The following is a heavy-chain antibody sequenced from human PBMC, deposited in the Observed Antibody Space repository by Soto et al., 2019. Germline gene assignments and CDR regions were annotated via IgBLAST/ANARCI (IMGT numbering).Heavy chain of an antibody. CDR1: GFSFIRYA. J-gene: IGHJ4*02. CDR2: INGANGYT. D-gene: IGHD3-22*01. V-gene: IGHV1-3*01. CDR3: ARETYYDSSGNDFDY. Sequence: QVQLVQSGAEVKKSGASVKVSCQTFGFSFIRYAIHWVRQAPGQRLEWMGWINGANGYTKYAQKFQGRVTFTSDAAASSAYMELSSLRSEDTAVYYCARETYYDSSGNDFDYWGQGTLVTVSS.